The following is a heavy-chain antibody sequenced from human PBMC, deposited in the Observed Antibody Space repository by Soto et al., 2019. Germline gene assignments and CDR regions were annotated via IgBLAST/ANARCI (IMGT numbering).Heavy chain of an antibody. Sequence: ASVKVSCKASGGTFSSYTISWVRQAPGQGLEWMGRIIPILGIANYAQKFQGRVTITADKSTSTAYMELSSLRSEDTAVYYCARDDIGYCTNGVCYTDDYWGQGTLVTVSS. D-gene: IGHD2-8*01. CDR3: ARDDIGYCTNGVCYTDDY. CDR2: IIPILGIA. V-gene: IGHV1-69*04. J-gene: IGHJ4*02. CDR1: GGTFSSYT.